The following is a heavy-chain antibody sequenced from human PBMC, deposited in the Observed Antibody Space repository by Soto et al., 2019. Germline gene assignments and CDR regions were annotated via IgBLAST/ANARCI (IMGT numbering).Heavy chain of an antibody. CDR2: IYYSGST. Sequence: QVQLQESGPGLVKPSQTLSLTCTVSGGSISSGSYYWSWIRQHPGKGLEWIGYIYYSGSTYYNPSLKSRLTISVDTSKNQFSLKLNSVTAADTAVYYCARDYPSGQYYYGMDVWGQGTTVTVSS. CDR3: ARDYPSGQYYYGMDV. J-gene: IGHJ6*02. CDR1: GGSISSGSYY. V-gene: IGHV4-31*03.